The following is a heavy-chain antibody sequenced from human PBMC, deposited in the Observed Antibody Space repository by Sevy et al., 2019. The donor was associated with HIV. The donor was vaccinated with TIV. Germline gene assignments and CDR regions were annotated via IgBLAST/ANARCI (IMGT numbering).Heavy chain of an antibody. J-gene: IGHJ4*02. CDR2: MYYSGST. CDR3: AGGSGRLYYFDY. CDR1: GGSIRTTSYY. Sequence: SETLSLTCTVSGGSIRTTSYYWGWIRQPPGKGLEWIGNMYYSGSTYYNPSLKSRVTISVDTSKNQFSLQLSSMTAADTAVYYCAGGSGRLYYFDYWGQGTLVTVSS. V-gene: IGHV4-39*01. D-gene: IGHD2-15*01.